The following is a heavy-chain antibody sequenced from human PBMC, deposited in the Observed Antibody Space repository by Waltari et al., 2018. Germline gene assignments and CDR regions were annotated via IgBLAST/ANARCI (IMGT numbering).Heavy chain of an antibody. CDR2: INPNSGGT. CDR1: GYTFTGYY. V-gene: IGHV1-2*06. Sequence: QVQLVQSGAEVKKPGASVKVSCKASGYTFTGYYMHWVRPAPGQGLEWMGRINPNSGGTNYAQKFQGRVTMTRDTSISTAYMELSRLRSDDTAVYYCARGPGDRFRELTYLDYWGQGTLVTVSS. CDR3: ARGPGDRFRELTYLDY. D-gene: IGHD3-10*01. J-gene: IGHJ4*02.